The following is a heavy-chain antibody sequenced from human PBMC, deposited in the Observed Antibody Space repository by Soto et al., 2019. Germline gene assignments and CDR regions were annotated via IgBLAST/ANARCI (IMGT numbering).Heavy chain of an antibody. V-gene: IGHV1-8*01. CDR2: MNPNSGST. CDR1: GYTFTNHD. Sequence: GASVKVSCKASGYTFTNHDINWVRQATGQGLEWMGWMNPNSGSTGYAQKFQGRITLTRNPSISTAYMELSSLRSEDTAVYYCAGLPAGEGNWFDPWGQGTLVTVSS. J-gene: IGHJ5*02. CDR3: AGLPAGEGNWFDP. D-gene: IGHD6-13*01.